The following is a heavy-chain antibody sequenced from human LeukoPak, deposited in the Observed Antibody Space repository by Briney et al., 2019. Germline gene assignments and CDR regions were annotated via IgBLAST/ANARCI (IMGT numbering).Heavy chain of an antibody. CDR3: TRDYGRTPYDY. J-gene: IGHJ4*02. CDR1: GFTFSSYV. Sequence: GGTLRLSCAASGFTFSSYVMSWVREAPGKGREWVSHISASGGGAYYADSVKGRFTISRDNSKNTLYLQMNSLRVEDTAVYYCTRDYGRTPYDYWGQGTLVTVSS. CDR2: ISASGGGA. V-gene: IGHV3-23*01. D-gene: IGHD3-10*01.